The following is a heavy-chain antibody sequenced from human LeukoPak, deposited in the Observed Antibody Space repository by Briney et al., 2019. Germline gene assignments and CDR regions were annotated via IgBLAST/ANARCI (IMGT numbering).Heavy chain of an antibody. CDR1: GGSISSGGYY. V-gene: IGHV4-31*03. CDR3: ARRRVVVASTDGASGAFDI. Sequence: SETLSLACTVSGGSISSGGYYWSWIRQHPGKGLEWIGYIYYSGSTYYNPSLRSRVTISVDTSKNQFSLRLSSVTAADTAVYFCARRRVVVASTDGASGAFDIWGQGTMVTVSS. CDR2: IYYSGST. J-gene: IGHJ3*02. D-gene: IGHD2-15*01.